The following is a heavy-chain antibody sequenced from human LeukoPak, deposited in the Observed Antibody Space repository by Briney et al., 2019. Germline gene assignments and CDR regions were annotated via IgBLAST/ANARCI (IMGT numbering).Heavy chain of an antibody. D-gene: IGHD6-13*01. Sequence: ASVKVSCKASGYTFTSYAMHWVRQAPGQRREGMGWINAGNGNTKYSQKFQGRVTITRDTSASTAYIELSSLRSEDTAVYYCARVVAAAGHPPPSPAPYYYYGMDVWGQGTTVTVSS. CDR3: ARVVAAAGHPPPSPAPYYYYGMDV. CDR2: INAGNGNT. J-gene: IGHJ6*02. CDR1: GYTFTSYA. V-gene: IGHV1-3*01.